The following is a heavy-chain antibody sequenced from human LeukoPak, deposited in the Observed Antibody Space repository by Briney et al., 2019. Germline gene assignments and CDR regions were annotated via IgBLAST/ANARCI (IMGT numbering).Heavy chain of an antibody. CDR2: ISSSSSYI. CDR3: ARLSYCSTTSCPKYSDY. CDR1: GFTFSSYN. J-gene: IGHJ4*02. Sequence: PGGSLRLSCAASGFTFSSYNMNWVRQAPGKGLEWVSSISSSSSYIYYADSVKGRFTISRDNAKNSLYLQMNSLRAEDTAVYYCARLSYCSTTSCPKYSDYWGQGTLVTVSS. D-gene: IGHD2-2*01. V-gene: IGHV3-21*01.